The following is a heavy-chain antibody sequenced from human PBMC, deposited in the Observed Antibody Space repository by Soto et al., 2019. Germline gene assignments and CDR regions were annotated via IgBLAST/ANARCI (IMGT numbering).Heavy chain of an antibody. J-gene: IGHJ5*02. CDR2: INPNSGGT. D-gene: IGHD2-2*01. CDR1: GYTFTGYY. CDR3: ARGPYCSSTSGYAGGDNWFDP. Sequence: ASVKVSCKASGYTFTGYYMHWVRQAPGQGLEWMGWINPNSGGTNYAQKFQGWVTMTRDTSISTAYLELSRLRSDDTAVYYCARGPYCSSTSGYAGGDNWFDPWGQGTLVTVSS. V-gene: IGHV1-2*04.